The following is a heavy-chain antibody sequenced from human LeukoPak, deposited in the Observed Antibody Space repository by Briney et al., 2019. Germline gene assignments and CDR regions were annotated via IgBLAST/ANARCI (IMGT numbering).Heavy chain of an antibody. CDR2: ISAYNGNT. D-gene: IGHD7-27*01. V-gene: IGHV1-18*01. CDR1: DYTFTRYG. J-gene: IGHJ5*02. Sequence: ASVKLSCNAADYTFTRYGTSWVPQAPGHGLEWMGWISAYNGNTNYAQKLQGRVTMTTDTSTSTAYMELRSLRSDDTAVYYCASSSNWGAFDPWGQGTLVTVSS. CDR3: ASSSNWGAFDP.